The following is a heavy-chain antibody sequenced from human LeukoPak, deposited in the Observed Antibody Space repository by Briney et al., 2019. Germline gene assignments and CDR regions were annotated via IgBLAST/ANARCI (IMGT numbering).Heavy chain of an antibody. CDR2: IYYSGST. CDR3: ARNPRGAATPH. CDR1: GCSISSSSYY. Sequence: SETLSLTCTVSGCSISSSSYYWGWIRQPPGKGLEWIGSIYYSGSTYYNPSLKSRVTISVDTSKNQFSLKLSSVTAADTAVYYCARNPRGAATPHWGQGTLVTVSS. J-gene: IGHJ4*02. D-gene: IGHD2-15*01. V-gene: IGHV4-39*01.